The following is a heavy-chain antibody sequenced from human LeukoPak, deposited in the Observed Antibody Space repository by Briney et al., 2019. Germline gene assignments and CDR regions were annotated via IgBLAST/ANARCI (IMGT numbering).Heavy chain of an antibody. CDR2: IYYSGST. CDR3: ARVPFPSPGNWGSDQYYFGY. D-gene: IGHD7-27*01. Sequence: SETLSLTCTVSGGSISSYYWSWIRQPPGKGLEWIGYIYYSGSTNYNPSLKSRVTISVDTSKNQFSLKLSSVTAADTAVYYCARVPFPSPGNWGSDQYYFGYWGQGTLVTVSS. V-gene: IGHV4-59*01. CDR1: GGSISSYY. J-gene: IGHJ4*02.